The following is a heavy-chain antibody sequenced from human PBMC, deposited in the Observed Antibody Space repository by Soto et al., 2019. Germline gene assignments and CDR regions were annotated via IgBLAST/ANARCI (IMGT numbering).Heavy chain of an antibody. V-gene: IGHV3-7*01. D-gene: IGHD1-7*01. CDR2: IKQDGSEK. CDR1: RFTFSNYW. CDR3: ARETNSIDY. Sequence: GGSLRLSCAASRFTFSNYWMSWVRQAPGKGLEWVANIKQDGSEKYYVDSVKGRFTISRDNAKNSLYLQMNSLRAEDTAVYYCARETNSIDYWGQGTLVTVSS. J-gene: IGHJ4*02.